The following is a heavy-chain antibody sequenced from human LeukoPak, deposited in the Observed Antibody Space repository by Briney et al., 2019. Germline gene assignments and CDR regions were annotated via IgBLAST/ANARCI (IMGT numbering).Heavy chain of an antibody. D-gene: IGHD5-18*01. V-gene: IGHV1-69*05. CDR2: IIPIFGTA. CDR3: ARTPQHSYYYYNMDV. J-gene: IGHJ6*03. CDR1: GGTFSTYA. Sequence: ASVKVSCKASGGTFSTYAITWVRQAPGQGLEWMGGIIPIFGTANYAQKFQDRVTITTDASTSTVCMELTSLRSEDTAVYYCARTPQHSYYYYNMDVWGKGTTVTVAS.